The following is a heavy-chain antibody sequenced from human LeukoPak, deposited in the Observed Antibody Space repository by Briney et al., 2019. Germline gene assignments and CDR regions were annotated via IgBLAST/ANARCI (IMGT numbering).Heavy chain of an antibody. Sequence: PSETLSPTCAVSGGSISSGGYSWSWIRQPPGKGLEWIGYIYHSGSTYYNPSLKSRVTISVDRSKNQFSLKLSSVTAADTAVYYCARVDYDILTGYFWFDPWGQGTLVTVSS. CDR1: GGSISSGGYS. CDR2: IYHSGST. D-gene: IGHD3-9*01. V-gene: IGHV4-30-2*01. J-gene: IGHJ5*02. CDR3: ARVDYDILTGYFWFDP.